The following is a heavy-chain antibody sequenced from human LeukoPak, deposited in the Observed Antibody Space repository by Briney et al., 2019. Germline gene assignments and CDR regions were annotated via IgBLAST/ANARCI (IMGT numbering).Heavy chain of an antibody. CDR1: GFIFNSYW. CDR3: AKDFMHYGSGRPYYMDV. D-gene: IGHD3-10*01. J-gene: IGHJ6*03. V-gene: IGHV3-74*01. CDR2: INSDGSST. Sequence: GGSLRLSCAASGFIFNSYWMHWVRQAPGKGLVWVLRINSDGSSTIYADFVKGRFTISRDNSKNTVFLQMNSLRIEDTAMYYCAKDFMHYGSGRPYYMDVWGEGTTVIISS.